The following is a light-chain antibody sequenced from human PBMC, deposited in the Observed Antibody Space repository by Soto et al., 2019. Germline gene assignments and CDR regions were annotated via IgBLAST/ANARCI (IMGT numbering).Light chain of an antibody. CDR3: QKYNSAPRT. CDR2: VAS. Sequence: DIQMTQSPSSLSASVGDRVTITCRASQGISNYLAWYQQKPGKVPKLMIYVASTLQSGIPSLFSGSGSGTDFTLTISSLQPEDVATYYCQKYNSAPRTFGQGTKVEIK. V-gene: IGKV1-27*01. J-gene: IGKJ1*01. CDR1: QGISNY.